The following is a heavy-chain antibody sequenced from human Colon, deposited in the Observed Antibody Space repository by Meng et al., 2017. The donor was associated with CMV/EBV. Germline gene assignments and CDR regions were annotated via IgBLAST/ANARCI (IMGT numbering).Heavy chain of an antibody. CDR2: VYWDDDR. V-gene: IGHV2-5*02. CDR1: GLSFSRGVG. Sequence: SGLSFSRGVGVGWIRQPPGKALEWLATVYWDDDRRYSPSLRSKVSISKDSSRNQVVLTMTNMDPVDTATYFCARTAKARTSYYDYFDYWGQGILVTVSS. CDR3: ARTAKARTSYYDYFDY. D-gene: IGHD3-22*01. J-gene: IGHJ4*02.